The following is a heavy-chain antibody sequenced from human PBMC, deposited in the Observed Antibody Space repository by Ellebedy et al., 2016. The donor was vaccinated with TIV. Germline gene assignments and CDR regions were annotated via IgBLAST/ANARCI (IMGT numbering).Heavy chain of an antibody. CDR1: GGSISSYH. V-gene: IGHV4-59*08. CDR2: VFYSGRT. CDR3: AALQWLAPAWYFDL. J-gene: IGHJ2*01. D-gene: IGHD6-19*01. Sequence: SETLSLTCTVSGGSISSYHWTWIRQPPGKGLEWLGYVFYSGRTTYNPSLKSRVTISVDTSKNQFSLKLSSVTAADTAVYYCAALQWLAPAWYFDLWGRGTLVTVSS.